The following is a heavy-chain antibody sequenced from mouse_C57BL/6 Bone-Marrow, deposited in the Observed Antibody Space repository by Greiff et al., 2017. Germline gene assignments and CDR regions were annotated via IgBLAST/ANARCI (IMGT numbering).Heavy chain of an antibody. Sequence: QVQLQQSGAELVRPGTSVKVSCKASGYAFTNYLIEWVKQRPGQGLEWIGVINPGSGGTNYNEKFKSKATLTVDKSSSTAYMQLSSLTSEDSAVYYCARVWLRYYFDYWGQGTTLTVSS. CDR2: INPGSGGT. CDR1: GYAFTNYL. J-gene: IGHJ2*01. D-gene: IGHD2-2*01. V-gene: IGHV1-54*01. CDR3: ARVWLRYYFDY.